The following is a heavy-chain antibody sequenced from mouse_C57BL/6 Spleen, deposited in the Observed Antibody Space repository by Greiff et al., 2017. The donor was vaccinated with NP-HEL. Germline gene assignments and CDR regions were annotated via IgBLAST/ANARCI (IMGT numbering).Heavy chain of an antibody. CDR2: ISSGSSTI. CDR3: ARSFAYYDDGRPWFAY. J-gene: IGHJ3*01. V-gene: IGHV5-17*01. CDR1: GFTFSDYG. D-gene: IGHD2-4*01. Sequence: EVHLVESGGGLVKPGGSLKLSCAASGFTFSDYGMHWVRQAPEKGLEWVAYISSGSSTIYYADTVKGRYTISRDNAKNTLFLQMTSLRSEDTAMYYGARSFAYYDDGRPWFAYWGQGTLVTVSS.